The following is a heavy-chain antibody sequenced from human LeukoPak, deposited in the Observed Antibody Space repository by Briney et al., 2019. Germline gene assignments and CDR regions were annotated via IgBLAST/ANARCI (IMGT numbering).Heavy chain of an antibody. CDR3: AREVVPAAIDH. CDR1: GASISSSSPYY. V-gene: IGHV4-39*07. CDR2: VYYSVTT. D-gene: IGHD2-2*01. J-gene: IGHJ4*02. Sequence: SETLSLTCTVSGASISSSSPYYWGWIRQPPGKGLEWIANVYYSVTTYYNPSLRGRVSISVDTSQSQVSLRLSSVTAADTAIYYCAREVVPAAIDHWGQGILVTVSS.